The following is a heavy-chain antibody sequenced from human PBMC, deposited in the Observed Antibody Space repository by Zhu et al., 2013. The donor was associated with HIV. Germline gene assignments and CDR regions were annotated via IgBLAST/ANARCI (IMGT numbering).Heavy chain of an antibody. CDR3: AKVPNYGDFSFDY. CDR2: ISYDGSNK. V-gene: IGHV3-30*18. Sequence: VQLVESGGGVVQPGRFLRLSCAASGFTFSSYGMHWVRQAPGKGLEWVAVISYDGSNKYYADSVKGRFTISRDNSKNTLYLQMNSLRAEDTAVYYCAKVPNYGDFSFDYWGQGTLVTVSS. D-gene: IGHD4-17*01. J-gene: IGHJ4*02. CDR1: GFTFSSYG.